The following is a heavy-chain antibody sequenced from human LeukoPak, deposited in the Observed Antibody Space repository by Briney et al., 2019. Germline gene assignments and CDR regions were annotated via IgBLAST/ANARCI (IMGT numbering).Heavy chain of an antibody. Sequence: SETLSLTCTVSGGSISSSSYYWGWIRQPPGKGLEWIGSIYYSGSTYYNPSLKSRVTISVDTSKNQFSLKLSSVTAADTAVYYCAKAGYSSSWYQGTFYYYMDVWGKGTTVTISS. CDR1: GGSISSSSYY. CDR2: IYYSGST. D-gene: IGHD6-13*01. J-gene: IGHJ6*03. V-gene: IGHV4-39*07. CDR3: AKAGYSSSWYQGTFYYYMDV.